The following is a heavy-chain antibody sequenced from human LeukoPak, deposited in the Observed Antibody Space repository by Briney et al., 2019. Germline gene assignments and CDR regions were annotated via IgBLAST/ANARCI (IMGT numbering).Heavy chain of an antibody. Sequence: GGSLRLSCATSGFTFVYYGLSWVRRAPGEGLEWLCAINYNGAITDYADSVKGRFTISRDNAKNSLYLRMDSLRAEDTALYYCARDRLGPSFSVSHFDLWGQGTLVTVSS. V-gene: IGHV3-20*04. J-gene: IGHJ4*02. CDR2: INYNGAIT. CDR1: GFTFVYYG. CDR3: ARDRLGPSFSVSHFDL. D-gene: IGHD3-3*02.